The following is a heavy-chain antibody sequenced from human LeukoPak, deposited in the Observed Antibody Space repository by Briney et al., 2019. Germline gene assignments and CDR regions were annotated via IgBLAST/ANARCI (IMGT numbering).Heavy chain of an antibody. CDR1: GSTFSNYN. Sequence: PGGSLRLSCAPCGSTFSNYNMIWVRQAPGKGLECISYITSSSSTIHYADSVKGRFTISRDNAKKSLYLQMNSLRADDTAVYYCARVWDGYSGEDYWGQGTLVTVSS. V-gene: IGHV3-48*01. J-gene: IGHJ4*02. D-gene: IGHD5-18*01. CDR2: ITSSSSTI. CDR3: ARVWDGYSGEDY.